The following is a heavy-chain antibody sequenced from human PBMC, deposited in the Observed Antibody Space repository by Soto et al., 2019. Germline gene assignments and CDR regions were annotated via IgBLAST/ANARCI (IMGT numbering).Heavy chain of an antibody. CDR1: GGTVSSADYY. D-gene: IGHD5-18*01. V-gene: IGHV4-61*08. CDR2: IYYSVST. J-gene: IGHJ5*02. Sequence: ASETLSLTCTVSGGTVSSADYYCNWILQPPGKGLEWIGYIYYSVSTSYNPSLKSRVTLSVDTSKNQFSLKLNSVTAADTAFYYCAIFPLYTAMLNLFYPCGQRTMVTGSA. CDR3: AIFPLYTAMLNLFYP.